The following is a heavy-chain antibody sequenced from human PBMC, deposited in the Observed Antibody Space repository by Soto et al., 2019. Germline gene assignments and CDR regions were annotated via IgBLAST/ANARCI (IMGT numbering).Heavy chain of an antibody. D-gene: IGHD1-1*01. CDR3: ARPNIQSAWNDGFDI. CDR1: GFTLDDYS. Sequence: QVQLVESGGGVVQPGRSLRLSCVALGFTLDDYSLHWVRQAPGKGLEWVSLISYDGSTQYYADSVKGRFTISRDSAKNTLFLEVTSLRPEDTAVYYCARPNIQSAWNDGFDIWGRGTMVTVSS. CDR2: ISYDGSTQ. V-gene: IGHV3-30-3*01. J-gene: IGHJ3*02.